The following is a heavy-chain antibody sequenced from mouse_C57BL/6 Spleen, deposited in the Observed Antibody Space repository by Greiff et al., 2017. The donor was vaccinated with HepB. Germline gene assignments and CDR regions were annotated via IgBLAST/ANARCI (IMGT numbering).Heavy chain of an antibody. Sequence: VQLQQPGAELVMPGASVKLSCKASGYTFTSYWMHWVKQRPGQGLEWIGEIDPSDSYTNYNQKFKGKSTLTVGKSSSTAYMQLSSLTSEDSAVYYCARAGSAWFAYWGQGTLVTVSA. J-gene: IGHJ3*01. CDR1: GYTFTSYW. D-gene: IGHD4-1*01. CDR2: IDPSDSYT. CDR3: ARAGSAWFAY. V-gene: IGHV1-69*01.